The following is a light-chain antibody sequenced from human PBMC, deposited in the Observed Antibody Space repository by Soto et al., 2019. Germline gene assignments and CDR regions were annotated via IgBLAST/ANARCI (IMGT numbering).Light chain of an antibody. CDR2: EDN. CDR3: QSYDSSNLYV. J-gene: IGLJ1*01. Sequence: NFMLTQPHSVSESPGKTVTISCTRSSGSIASNYVQWYQQPPGSAPTTVIYEDNQRPSGVPDRFSGSIDSSSNSASLTISGLKTEDEADYYCQSYDSSNLYVFGTGTKVTVL. CDR1: SGSIASNY. V-gene: IGLV6-57*03.